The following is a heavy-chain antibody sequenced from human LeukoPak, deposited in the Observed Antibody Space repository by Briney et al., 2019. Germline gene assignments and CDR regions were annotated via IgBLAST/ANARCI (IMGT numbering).Heavy chain of an antibody. CDR1: GFTFSSYW. D-gene: IGHD6-25*01. CDR2: INQGSSDK. Sequence: GSLRLSCAASGFTFSSYWMSWVRQAPGKGLEWVANINQGSSDKYYVDSVKGRFTVSRDNAKYSLYLQMNSLRAEDTAVYYCARVSQGAAADDCWGQGTLVTVSS. V-gene: IGHV3-7*01. CDR3: ARVSQGAAADDC. J-gene: IGHJ4*02.